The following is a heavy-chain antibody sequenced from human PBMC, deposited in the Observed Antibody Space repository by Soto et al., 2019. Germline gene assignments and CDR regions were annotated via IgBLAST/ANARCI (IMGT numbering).Heavy chain of an antibody. D-gene: IGHD3-22*01. CDR2: IIPIFGTA. CDR1: GGTFSSYA. J-gene: IGHJ6*02. Sequence: SVKVSCKASGGTFSSYAISWVRQAPGQGLEWMGGIIPIFGTANYAQKFQGRVTITADESTSTAYMELSSLRSEDTAVYYCARNMIPYPLPYYYYYGMDVWGQGTTVTV. CDR3: ARNMIPYPLPYYYYYGMDV. V-gene: IGHV1-69*13.